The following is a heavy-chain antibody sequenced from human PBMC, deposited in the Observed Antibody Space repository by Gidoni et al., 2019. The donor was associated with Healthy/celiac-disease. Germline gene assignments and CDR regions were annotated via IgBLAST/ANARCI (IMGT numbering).Heavy chain of an antibody. CDR1: GGSVSSGSYY. CDR2: ISYSGRT. CDR3: ASEDCSGGSCSLDY. D-gene: IGHD2-15*01. Sequence: QAQLQESGPGPVKPSETVSSTCTVSGGSVSSGSYYWSWIRQPPAKGLEWIVYISYSGRTNYNPSLKSRVTISVDTSKHQFSLQLSSVTAADTAVYYCASEDCSGGSCSLDYWGQGTLVTVSS. V-gene: IGHV4-61*01. J-gene: IGHJ4*02.